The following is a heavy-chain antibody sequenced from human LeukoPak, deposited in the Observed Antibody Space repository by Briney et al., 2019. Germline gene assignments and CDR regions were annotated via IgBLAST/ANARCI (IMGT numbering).Heavy chain of an antibody. D-gene: IGHD4-17*01. CDR2: ISGSGGST. CDR1: GFTFSNFA. V-gene: IGHV3-23*01. J-gene: IGHJ4*02. Sequence: GGSLRLSCAASGFTFSNFAMSWVRQAPGKGLEWVSSISGSGGSTYYAGSVKGRFTISRDNSKSTLYLHMNSLRAEDTAVYYCAKDLTTVTTGDYWGQGTLVTVSS. CDR3: AKDLTTVTTGDY.